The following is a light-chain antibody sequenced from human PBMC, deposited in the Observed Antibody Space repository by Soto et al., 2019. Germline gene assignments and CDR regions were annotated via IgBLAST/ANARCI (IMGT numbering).Light chain of an antibody. J-gene: IGKJ5*01. Sequence: EIVMTQYPATLSVSPGERATLSCGASQSVSSKFAWYQQKPGQAPRLLIYGASTRATGIPARFSGSGSGTEFTLTISSLKSEDFAVYYCQQYNNWPPITFGQGTRLEIK. CDR1: QSVSSK. V-gene: IGKV3-15*01. CDR2: GAS. CDR3: QQYNNWPPIT.